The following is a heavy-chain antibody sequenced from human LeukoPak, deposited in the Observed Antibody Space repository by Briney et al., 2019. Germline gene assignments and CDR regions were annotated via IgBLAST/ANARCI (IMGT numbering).Heavy chain of an antibody. V-gene: IGHV4-59*01. CDR2: IYYSGST. Sequence: MSSETLSLTCTVSGGSISSYYWSWIRQPPGKGLEWIGYIYYSGSTNYNPSLKSRVTISVDTSKNQFSLKLSSVTAADTAVYYCARGYGYHIVYWGQGTLVTVSA. CDR3: ARGYGYHIVY. CDR1: GGSISSYY. J-gene: IGHJ4*02. D-gene: IGHD5-12*01.